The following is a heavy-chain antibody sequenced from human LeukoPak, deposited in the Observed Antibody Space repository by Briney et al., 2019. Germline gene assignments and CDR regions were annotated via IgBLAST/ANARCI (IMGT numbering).Heavy chain of an antibody. J-gene: IGHJ3*02. CDR1: GGSLSSYY. CDR2: IYYSDRT. CDR3: ARATNQLSGSYGEAFDI. V-gene: IGHV4-59*01. D-gene: IGHD3-10*01. Sequence: PSETLALTCTVSGGSLSSYYWSWIRQPPGKGLEWIGYIYYSDRTNYNPSLKSRVTISADTSKNQFSLKLRSVTAADTAVYYCARATNQLSGSYGEAFDIWGQGTMVTVSS.